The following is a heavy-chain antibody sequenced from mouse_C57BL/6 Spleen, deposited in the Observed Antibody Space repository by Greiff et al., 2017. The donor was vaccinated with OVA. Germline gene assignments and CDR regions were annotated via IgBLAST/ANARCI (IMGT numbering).Heavy chain of an antibody. J-gene: IGHJ3*01. CDR3: TAGGTRFAY. Sequence: LQQSGGGLVQPGGSMKLSCVASGFTFSNYWMNWVRQSPEKGLEWVAQIRLKSDNYATHYAESVKGRFTISRDDSKSSVYLQMNNLRAEDTGIYYCTAGGTRFAYWGQGTLVTVSA. V-gene: IGHV6-3*01. CDR1: GFTFSNYW. D-gene: IGHD4-1*01. CDR2: IRLKSDNYAT.